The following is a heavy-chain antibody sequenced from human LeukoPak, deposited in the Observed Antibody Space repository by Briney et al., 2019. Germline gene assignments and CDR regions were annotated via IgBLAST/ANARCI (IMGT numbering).Heavy chain of an antibody. V-gene: IGHV4-34*01. J-gene: IGHJ4*02. Sequence: PSETLSLTCAVYGGSFSGYSWSWIRQPPGKGLEWIGEINRSGGTNYTPSLKSRVTISVDTSKNQFSLKLSSVTAADTAVYYCASAVTWELRYWGQGTLVTVSS. CDR3: ASAVTWELRY. D-gene: IGHD1-26*01. CDR1: GGSFSGYS. CDR2: INRSGGT.